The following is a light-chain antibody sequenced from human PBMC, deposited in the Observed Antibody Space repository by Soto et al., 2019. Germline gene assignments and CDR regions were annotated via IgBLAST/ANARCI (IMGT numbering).Light chain of an antibody. CDR2: GAS. CDR3: LQYNYWPMYT. CDR1: HSVSTN. Sequence: EILMTQSPATLSVSPGEGATLSCRASHSVSTNLAWFQQRPGQAPRLLIYGASTRANGVPARFSGSVSGTEFTLTISSLQSEDFAFYYCLQYNYWPMYTFGQGTKLDFK. V-gene: IGKV3-15*01. J-gene: IGKJ2*01.